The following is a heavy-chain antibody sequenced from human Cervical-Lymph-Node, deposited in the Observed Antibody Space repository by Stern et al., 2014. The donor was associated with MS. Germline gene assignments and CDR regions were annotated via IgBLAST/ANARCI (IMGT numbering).Heavy chain of an antibody. J-gene: IGHJ5*02. D-gene: IGHD3-10*01. CDR2: IIPFVGTGTV. V-gene: IGHV1-69*06. CDR1: GG. Sequence: VQLVESGADVKKPGSSVRVSCKASGGISWLRQAPGQGLEWMGGIIPFVGTGTVNYAQNFQGRLTIIADTSTNTTYMELSSLRFDDPAVYYGARGAGDNWFDPWGQGTLVSVSS. CDR3: ARGAGDNWFDP.